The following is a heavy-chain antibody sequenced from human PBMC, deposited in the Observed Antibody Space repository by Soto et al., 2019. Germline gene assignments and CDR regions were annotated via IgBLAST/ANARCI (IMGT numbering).Heavy chain of an antibody. D-gene: IGHD3-22*01. Sequence: QVELVQSGAEVKKPGSSVKVSCKASGDTFDIYGFNWVRQATGEGLEWMEVIIPFFETADYAQNFQGRVSITADKSTSTAYMALGSLTSEDTAVYYGARGGIHFADSSGHAFDSWGQGTLISVTS. CDR2: IIPFFETA. CDR3: ARGGIHFADSSGHAFDS. J-gene: IGHJ4*02. V-gene: IGHV1-69*06. CDR1: GDTFDIYG.